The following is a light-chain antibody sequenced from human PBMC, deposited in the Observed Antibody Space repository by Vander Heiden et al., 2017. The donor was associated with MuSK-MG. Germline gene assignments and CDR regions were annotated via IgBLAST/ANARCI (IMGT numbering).Light chain of an antibody. J-gene: IGKJ1*01. Sequence: EIVMTQSPATLSVSPGERATLSCRASQSVSSNLAWYQQKPGQAPRLLIYGASTSDTGIPARFSGSGSGTELTLTISSLQSEDFAVYYCQQYNNWPHTFGQGTKVEIK. CDR3: QQYNNWPHT. CDR1: QSVSSN. CDR2: GAS. V-gene: IGKV3-15*01.